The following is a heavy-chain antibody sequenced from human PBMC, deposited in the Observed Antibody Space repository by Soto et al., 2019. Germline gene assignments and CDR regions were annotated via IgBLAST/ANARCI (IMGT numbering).Heavy chain of an antibody. CDR1: GYTFTSYY. J-gene: IGHJ2*01. V-gene: IGHV1-46*03. Sequence: ASVKVSCKASGYTFTSYYMHWVRQAPGQGLEWMGIINPSGGSTSYAQKFQGRVTMTRDTSTSTVYMELSSLRSEDTAVYYCARDQTLRYFDSYWYFDLWGRGTLVTVSS. CDR2: INPSGGST. CDR3: ARDQTLRYFDSYWYFDL. D-gene: IGHD3-9*01.